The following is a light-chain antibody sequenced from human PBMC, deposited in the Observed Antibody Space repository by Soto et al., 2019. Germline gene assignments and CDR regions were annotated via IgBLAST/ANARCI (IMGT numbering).Light chain of an antibody. CDR3: CSYTGDSFV. Sequence: QSALTQPRSVSGSPGQSVTISCTGTSSDIGTYKYVSWYHQYPGKAPKLLIFDVSKRPSGVPDRFSGSKSGNTASLTISGLQAEDEADYYCCSYTGDSFVFGTVTKLTVL. J-gene: IGLJ1*01. CDR1: SSDIGTYKY. V-gene: IGLV2-11*01. CDR2: DVS.